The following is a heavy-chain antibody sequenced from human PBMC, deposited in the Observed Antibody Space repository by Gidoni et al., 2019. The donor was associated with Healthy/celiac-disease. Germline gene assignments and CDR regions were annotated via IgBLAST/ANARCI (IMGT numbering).Heavy chain of an antibody. Sequence: QVQLVESGGGVVQPGRSLRLSCAASGFTFSSHGMHWVRQAPGKGLEWVAVIWYDGSNKYYADSVKGRFTISRDNSKNTLYLQMNSLRAEDTAVYYCARPSSIAAFGYFDYWGQGTLVTVSS. D-gene: IGHD6-6*01. V-gene: IGHV3-33*01. J-gene: IGHJ4*02. CDR1: GFTFSSHG. CDR2: IWYDGSNK. CDR3: ARPSSIAAFGYFDY.